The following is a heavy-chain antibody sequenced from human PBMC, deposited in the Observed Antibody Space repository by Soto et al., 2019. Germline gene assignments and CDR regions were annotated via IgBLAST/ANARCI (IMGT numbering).Heavy chain of an antibody. CDR1: AFAFSHYG. CDR2: ISGGGVNK. D-gene: IGHD1-7*01. V-gene: IGHV3-23*01. CDR3: AKGNSWSPALVLDI. Sequence: GSLRLSCAASAFAFSHYGMHWVRQAPGKGLEWVSAISGGGVNKYYADSVKGRFTISRDSSKNTLYLQMNSLRAEDTAVYYCAKGNSWSPALVLDIWGQGTMVTVS. J-gene: IGHJ3*02.